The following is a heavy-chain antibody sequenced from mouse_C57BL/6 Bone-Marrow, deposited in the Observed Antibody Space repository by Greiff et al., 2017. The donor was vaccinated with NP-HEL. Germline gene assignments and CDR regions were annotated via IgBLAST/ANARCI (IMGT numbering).Heavy chain of an antibody. CDR1: GFTFSSYG. D-gene: IGHD1-2*01. CDR2: ISSGGSYT. V-gene: IGHV5-6*02. J-gene: IGHJ2*01. Sequence: EVKLVESGGDLVKPGGSLKLSCAASGFTFSSYGMSWVRQTPDKRLEWVATISSGGSYTYYPDSVKGRFTISRDNAKNTLYLQMSSLESEDTAMYYCARHDGHYWGQGTTLTVSS. CDR3: ARHDGHY.